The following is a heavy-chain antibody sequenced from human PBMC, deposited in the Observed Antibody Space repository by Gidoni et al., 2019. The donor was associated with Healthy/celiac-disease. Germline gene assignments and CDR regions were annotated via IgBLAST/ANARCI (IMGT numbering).Heavy chain of an antibody. CDR2: IYYGGST. J-gene: IGHJ2*01. CDR1: GGSIRSSSYY. Sequence: QLQLQASGPGLVKPSATLSLHGTVSGGSIRSSSYYCGWIRQPPGRGLVWIGRIYYGGSTYYNPPRKSRVTISVDTSKNQFALKLSSVTAADTAVYYCARQLGGSDYYGSGSYYSYWYFDLWGRGTLVTVSS. V-gene: IGHV4-39*01. D-gene: IGHD3-10*01. CDR3: ARQLGGSDYYGSGSYYSYWYFDL.